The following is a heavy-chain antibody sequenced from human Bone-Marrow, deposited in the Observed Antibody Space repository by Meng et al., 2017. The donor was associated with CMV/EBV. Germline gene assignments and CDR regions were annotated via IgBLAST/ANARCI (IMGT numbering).Heavy chain of an antibody. CDR2: ISSSSSTI. CDR3: ARPWGY. V-gene: IGHV3-48*04. Sequence: GESLKISCAASGFTFSSYSMNWVRQAPGKGLEWVSYISSSSSTIYYADSVKGRFTISRDNAKNSLYLQMNSLRVEDTAVYYCARPWGYWGQGTLVTVSS. D-gene: IGHD7-27*01. J-gene: IGHJ4*02. CDR1: GFTFSSYS.